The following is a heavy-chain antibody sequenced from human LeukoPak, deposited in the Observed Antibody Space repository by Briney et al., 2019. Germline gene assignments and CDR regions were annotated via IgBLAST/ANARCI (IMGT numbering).Heavy chain of an antibody. Sequence: PGGSLRLSCAASGFTFSSYSMNWVRQAPGKGLEWVSYISSSSSTIYYADSVKGRFTISRDNAKNSLYLQMNSLRAEDTAVYYCARVTQQQLTDAFNIWGQGTMVTVSS. CDR2: ISSSSSTI. CDR1: GFTFSSYS. J-gene: IGHJ3*02. V-gene: IGHV3-48*01. CDR3: ARVTQQQLTDAFNI. D-gene: IGHD6-13*01.